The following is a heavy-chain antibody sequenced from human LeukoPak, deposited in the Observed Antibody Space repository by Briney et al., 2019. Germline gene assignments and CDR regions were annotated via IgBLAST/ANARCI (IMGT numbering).Heavy chain of an antibody. CDR1: GFTFSSYA. J-gene: IGHJ6*03. V-gene: IGHV4-34*01. CDR3: ARGRGAARPKKLTYYYYYYMDV. Sequence: GSLRLSCAASGFTFSSYAMHWVRQPPGKGLEWIGEINHSGSTNYNPSLKSRVTISVDTSKNQFSLKLSSVTAADTAVYYCARGRGAARPKKLTYYYYYYMDVWGKGTTVTVSS. CDR2: INHSGST. D-gene: IGHD6-6*01.